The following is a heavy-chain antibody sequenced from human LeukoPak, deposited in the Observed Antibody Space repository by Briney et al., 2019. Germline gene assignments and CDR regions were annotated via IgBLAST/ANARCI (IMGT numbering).Heavy chain of an antibody. J-gene: IGHJ4*02. Sequence: GGSLRLSCAASGFTFNSHAMSWVRQAPGKGLEWVSAISGGGGSTYHADFVKGRFTISRDNSKNTLSLQMNSLRVEDTAVYYCARDRGYDYVWGSNRYVYWGQGTLVTVS. V-gene: IGHV3-23*01. D-gene: IGHD3-16*02. CDR3: ARDRGYDYVWGSNRYVY. CDR2: ISGGGGST. CDR1: GFTFNSHA.